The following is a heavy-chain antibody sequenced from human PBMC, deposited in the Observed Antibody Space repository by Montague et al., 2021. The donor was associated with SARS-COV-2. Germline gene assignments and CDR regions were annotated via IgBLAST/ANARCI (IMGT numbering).Heavy chain of an antibody. V-gene: IGHV4-39*01. Sequence: SETLSLTCAVSGGSISSSSYYWGWIRQLPGKGLEWIGSIHYSGGTYYNPSPKSRVSISVDTSKNQFSLKLSSVTAADTAVYYCARLWDTVYYYYGMDVWGQGTTVTVSS. CDR3: ARLWDTVYYYYGMDV. CDR1: GGSISSSSYY. CDR2: IHYSGGT. D-gene: IGHD1-26*01. J-gene: IGHJ6*02.